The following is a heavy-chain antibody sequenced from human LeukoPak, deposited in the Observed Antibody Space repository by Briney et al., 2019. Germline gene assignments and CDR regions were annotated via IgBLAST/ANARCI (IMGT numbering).Heavy chain of an antibody. CDR3: ARGRTAGGFDY. D-gene: IGHD1-14*01. J-gene: IGHJ4*02. V-gene: IGHV1-18*01. CDR1: GYTFTSYG. Sequence: GESLKISCKASGYTFTSYGISWVRQAPGQGLEWMGWISGYNGNTNNAQKLQGRVTMTTDTSTSTAYMELKSLRSDDTAVYYCARGRTAGGFDYWGQGTLVIVSS. CDR2: ISGYNGNT.